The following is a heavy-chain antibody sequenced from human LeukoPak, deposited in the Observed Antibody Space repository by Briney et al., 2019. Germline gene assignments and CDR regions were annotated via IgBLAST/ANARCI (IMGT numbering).Heavy chain of an antibody. V-gene: IGHV3-23*01. Sequence: GGSLRLSCAASGFTVSDNYMSWVRQAPGKGLEWISTINPSGANTYYAASVKGRFTISRDNSKKMLYLQMNSLRAEDTAVYYCAKGGLGYAVNWGQGTLVTVSS. J-gene: IGHJ4*02. CDR1: GFTVSDNY. CDR2: INPSGANT. CDR3: AKGGLGYAVN. D-gene: IGHD3-16*01.